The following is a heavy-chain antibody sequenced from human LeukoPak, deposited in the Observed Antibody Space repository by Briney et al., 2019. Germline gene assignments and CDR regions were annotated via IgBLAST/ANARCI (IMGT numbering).Heavy chain of an antibody. J-gene: IGHJ4*02. Sequence: GESLKISCKGSEYSFTNYWIGWVRQTSGKGLEWMGIIYSNDADTRYSPSFEGQVTISADKSITTAYLQWSSLKASDTAMYYCVRLFRGGYNSFEYWGQGTLVTVSS. CDR3: VRLFRGGYNSFEY. D-gene: IGHD5-24*01. V-gene: IGHV5-51*01. CDR1: EYSFTNYW. CDR2: IYSNDADT.